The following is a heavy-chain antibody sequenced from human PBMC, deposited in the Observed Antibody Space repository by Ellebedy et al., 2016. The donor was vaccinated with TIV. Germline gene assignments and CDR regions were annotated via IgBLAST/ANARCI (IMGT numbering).Heavy chain of an antibody. Sequence: GGSLRLSXAASGFTFDDYAIHWVRRPPGKGLEWVAGITWDSGTVGYGDSVKGRFTISRDNDNNLVYLQMTSLRPEDTAFYYCARDSHMGTIGGPFESWGQGTLVTVSS. J-gene: IGHJ5*01. CDR1: GFTFDDYA. D-gene: IGHD3-16*01. CDR2: ITWDSGTV. V-gene: IGHV3-9*01. CDR3: ARDSHMGTIGGPFES.